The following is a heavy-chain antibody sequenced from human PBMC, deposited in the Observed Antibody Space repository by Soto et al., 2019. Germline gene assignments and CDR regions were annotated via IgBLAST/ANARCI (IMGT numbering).Heavy chain of an antibody. CDR3: GRRAHSDLAV. CDR2: IYYSGST. Sequence: SETLSLTCTVSGGSISSYYWSWIRQPPGKGLEWIGYIYYSGSTNYNPSLKSRVTISVDTSKNQFSLKLSSVTAADTAGYYCGRRAHSDLAVWGIGTTVTVSS. D-gene: IGHD3-3*01. J-gene: IGHJ6*04. CDR1: GGSISSYY. V-gene: IGHV4-59*01.